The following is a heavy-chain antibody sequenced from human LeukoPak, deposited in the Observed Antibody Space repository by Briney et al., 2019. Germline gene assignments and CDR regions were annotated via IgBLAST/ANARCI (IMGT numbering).Heavy chain of an antibody. CDR2: IYPRDSDT. Sequence: THGESLKISCKGSGYNFTNYWIGWVRQMPGKGLEWMGIIYPRDSDTRYSPSFQGQVTISADKSISTAYLQWSSLKASDTAMYYCASHTTYNIGWHGYFDLWGRGTLVSVSS. V-gene: IGHV5-51*01. CDR1: GYNFTNYW. J-gene: IGHJ2*01. CDR3: ASHTTYNIGWHGYFDL. D-gene: IGHD6-19*01.